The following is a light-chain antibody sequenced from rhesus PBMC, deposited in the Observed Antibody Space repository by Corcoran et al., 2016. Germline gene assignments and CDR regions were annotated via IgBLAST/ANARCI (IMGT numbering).Light chain of an antibody. V-gene: IGKV1-22*01. CDR3: QQYSSSPWT. Sequence: DIQMTQSPSSLSASVGDTVTITCRASQSITSWLAWYQQKPGNAPKLRIYKASTLESGVPSRFSGMGSVTDFTLTSSSLQSEDFATYYCQQYSSSPWTFGQGTKVEIK. CDR1: QSITSW. CDR2: KAS. J-gene: IGKJ1*01.